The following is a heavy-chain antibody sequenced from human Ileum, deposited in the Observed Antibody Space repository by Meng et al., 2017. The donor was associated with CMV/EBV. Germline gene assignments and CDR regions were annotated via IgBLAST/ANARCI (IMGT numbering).Heavy chain of an antibody. CDR3: VREGPTDWGRALDY. V-gene: IGHV4-4*07. J-gene: IGHJ4*02. CDR2: IYTSGSS. Sequence: QVELQESGPGLVTPSETLSLTCTVSGGSMSSYYWSWIRQPAGKGLEWIGRIYTSGSSNYNSSLKSRVTMSVDTSKNQFSMKLNSVTAADTAVYYCVREGPTDWGRALDYWGQGTLVTVSS. D-gene: IGHD7-27*01. CDR1: GGSMSSYY.